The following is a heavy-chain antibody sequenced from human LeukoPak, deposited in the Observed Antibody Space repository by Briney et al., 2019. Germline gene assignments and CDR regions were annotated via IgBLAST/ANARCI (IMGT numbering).Heavy chain of an antibody. CDR3: VRDWGYDSSGYRQKYFDT. J-gene: IGHJ4*02. CDR1: GFTFSTFW. V-gene: IGHV3-74*01. Sequence: GGSLRLSCATSGFTFSTFWMHWVRQAPGKGLVWVSRINHDGSSTNYADSVKGRFTISRDNAKNTLYLQMNSLRAEDTAVYYCVRDWGYDSSGYRQKYFDTWGQGTLVTVSS. CDR2: INHDGSST. D-gene: IGHD3-22*01.